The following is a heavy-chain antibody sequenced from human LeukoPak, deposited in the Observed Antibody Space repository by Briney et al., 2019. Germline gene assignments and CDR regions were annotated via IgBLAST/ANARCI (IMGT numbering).Heavy chain of an antibody. CDR2: INAANGNT. CDR1: GYTFTSYA. V-gene: IGHV1-3*01. J-gene: IGHJ4*02. D-gene: IGHD6-19*01. CDR3: ARVPGQWLPFDY. Sequence: GASVKVSCKASGYTFTSYAIHWVRQAPGQRLEWMGLINAANGNTRYSQTFQDRVTITRDTSASTAYMELSSLRSEDTAVYYCARVPGQWLPFDYWDRGTLVTVSS.